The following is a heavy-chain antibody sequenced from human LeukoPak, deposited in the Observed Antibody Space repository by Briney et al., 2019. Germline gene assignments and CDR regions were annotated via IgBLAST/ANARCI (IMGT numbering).Heavy chain of an antibody. Sequence: GGSLRLSCSASGFTFSNYWISWIRQTPGKGLEWVANIKPDGSEKLYVDSVKGRFTISRDNAKNSLYLQMNSLRAEDTAVYYCARDAYSGSYPLDYWGQGTLVTVSS. CDR2: IKPDGSEK. CDR3: ARDAYSGSYPLDY. D-gene: IGHD1-26*01. J-gene: IGHJ4*02. V-gene: IGHV3-7*01. CDR1: GFTFSNYW.